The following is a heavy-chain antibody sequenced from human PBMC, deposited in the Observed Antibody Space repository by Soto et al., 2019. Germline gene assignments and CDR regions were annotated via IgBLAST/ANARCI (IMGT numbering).Heavy chain of an antibody. J-gene: IGHJ6*03. V-gene: IGHV3-23*01. CDR2: IRGNGGST. Sequence: EVQLLESGGDVVQPGGSLRLSCTASGFNFSNYAMSWVRQAPGKGLEWVAAIRGNGGSTYYADSVKVRFTFSRDNSKYTLYLQMNRLRDEDTAVYYCAKVTRPDDLLPGYDRVYYFYYMAVWGEGTTVTV. D-gene: IGHD3-9*01. CDR3: AKVTRPDDLLPGYDRVYYFYYMAV. CDR1: GFNFSNYA.